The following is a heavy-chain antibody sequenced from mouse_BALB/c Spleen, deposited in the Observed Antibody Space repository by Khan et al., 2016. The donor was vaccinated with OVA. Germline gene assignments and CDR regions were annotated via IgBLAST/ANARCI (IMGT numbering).Heavy chain of an antibody. V-gene: IGHV3-2*02. D-gene: IGHD2-3*01. CDR1: GHSITSDYA. CDR3: ARDGSRYYDAMDY. Sequence: EVELVESGPGLVKPSQSLSLTCTVTGHSITSDYAWNWIRQFPGNKLEWMGYISYSGSTNYNPSLKSRTSITRDTSKNQFFMQLNSVTTEDTATYYCARDGSRYYDAMDYWGQGTTVTVSS. CDR2: ISYSGST. J-gene: IGHJ4*01.